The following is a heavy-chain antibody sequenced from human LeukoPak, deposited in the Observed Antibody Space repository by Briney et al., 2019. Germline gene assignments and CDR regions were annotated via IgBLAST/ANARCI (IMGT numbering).Heavy chain of an antibody. Sequence: GGSLRLSCAASGFTFSNYAMSWVRQAPGKGLEWVATIFGYGGSTYYADSVEGRFTISRDNSKNTLYLQLNSLTTEDTAVYYCAKMAGCNSRFDYWGQGTLVTVSS. J-gene: IGHJ4*02. V-gene: IGHV3-23*01. D-gene: IGHD6-13*01. CDR1: GFTFSNYA. CDR2: IFGYGGST. CDR3: AKMAGCNSRFDY.